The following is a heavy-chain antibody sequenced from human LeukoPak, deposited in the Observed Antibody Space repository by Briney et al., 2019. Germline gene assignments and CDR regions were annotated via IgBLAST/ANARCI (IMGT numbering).Heavy chain of an antibody. V-gene: IGHV4-30-2*01. D-gene: IGHD2-2*02. J-gene: IGHJ4*02. Sequence: SQTLSLTCTVSGGSISSGSYYWSWIRQPPGKGLEWIGYIYHSGSTYYNPSLKSRVTISVDRSKNQFSLKLSSVTAADTAVYYCARDMNCSSTSCYKGIFGKWGQGTLVTVSS. CDR1: GGSISSGSYY. CDR2: IYHSGST. CDR3: ARDMNCSSTSCYKGIFGK.